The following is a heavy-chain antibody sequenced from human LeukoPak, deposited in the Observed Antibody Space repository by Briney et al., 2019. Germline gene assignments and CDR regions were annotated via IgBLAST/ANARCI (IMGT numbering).Heavy chain of an antibody. CDR2: ISGSGGNT. D-gene: IGHD3-22*01. Sequence: GGSLRLSCAASGFTFSNYAMSWVRLAPGKGLEWVSTISGSGGNTYYADSVKGRFTISRANPKNTLYLQMNSLRAEDTGVYNCARGVFYYDSSGYYLGYFDYWGQGTLVTVSS. CDR3: ARGVFYYDSSGYYLGYFDY. J-gene: IGHJ4*02. V-gene: IGHV3-23*01. CDR1: GFTFSNYA.